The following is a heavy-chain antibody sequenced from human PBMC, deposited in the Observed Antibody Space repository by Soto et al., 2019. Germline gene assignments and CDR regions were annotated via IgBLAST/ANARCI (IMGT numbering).Heavy chain of an antibody. D-gene: IGHD5-18*01. CDR1: GFTFSSYA. CDR2: ISYDGSNK. CDR3: AGGTSRIQLWLSI. Sequence: PGGSLRLSCAASGFTFSSYAMHWVRQAPGKGLEWVAVISYDGSNKYYADSVKGRFTISRDNSKNTLYLQMNSLRAEDTAVYYCAGGTSRIQLWLSIWGQGTMVTVSS. V-gene: IGHV3-30-3*01. J-gene: IGHJ3*02.